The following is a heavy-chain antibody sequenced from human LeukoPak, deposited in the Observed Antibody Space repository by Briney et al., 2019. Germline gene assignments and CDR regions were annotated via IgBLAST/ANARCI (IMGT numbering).Heavy chain of an antibody. Sequence: RGSLRLSCAASGFTFSSYAMSWVRQAPGKGLEWVPAISGSGGSTYYADSVKGRFTISRDNSKNTLYLQTNSLRAEDTAVYYCAKGPDSSGWYLPFDYWGQGTLVTVSS. J-gene: IGHJ4*02. D-gene: IGHD6-19*01. CDR3: AKGPDSSGWYLPFDY. CDR1: GFTFSSYA. CDR2: ISGSGGST. V-gene: IGHV3-23*01.